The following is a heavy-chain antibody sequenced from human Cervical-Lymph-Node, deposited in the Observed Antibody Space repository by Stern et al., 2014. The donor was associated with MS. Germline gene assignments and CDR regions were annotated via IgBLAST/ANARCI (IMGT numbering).Heavy chain of an antibody. V-gene: IGHV1-2*06. CDR1: GYTFTGYH. Sequence: QVQLVQSGAEVKKPGASVKVSCMASGYTFTGYHMHWVRQAPGQGLEGIGRINPNSDGSGGTIYAQKFEGRVTMTRDLSINTAYMELDRLTQDDTAVYYCGRSVGVTIFGVNSDWLDPWGQGTLVTVSS. J-gene: IGHJ5*02. D-gene: IGHD3-3*01. CDR2: INPNSDGSGGT. CDR3: GRSVGVTIFGVNSDWLDP.